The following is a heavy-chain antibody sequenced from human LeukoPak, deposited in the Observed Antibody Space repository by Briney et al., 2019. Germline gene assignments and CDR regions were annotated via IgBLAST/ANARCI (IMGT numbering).Heavy chain of an antibody. J-gene: IGHJ6*03. Sequence: SETLSLTCTVSGGSISSYYWSWIRQPAGKGLEWIGRIYTSGSTNYNPSLKSRVTMSVDTSKNQFSLKLGSVTAADTAVYYCARELERDDFWSGYPHYYYYYYMDVWGKGTTVTVSS. V-gene: IGHV4-4*07. CDR1: GGSISSYY. CDR2: IYTSGST. D-gene: IGHD3-3*01. CDR3: ARELERDDFWSGYPHYYYYYYMDV.